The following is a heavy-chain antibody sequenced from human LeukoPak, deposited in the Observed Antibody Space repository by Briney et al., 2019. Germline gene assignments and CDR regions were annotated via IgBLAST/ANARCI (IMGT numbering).Heavy chain of an antibody. CDR1: GFTFSSYP. J-gene: IGHJ4*02. D-gene: IGHD1-7*01. V-gene: IGHV3-23*01. CDR3: ARVGLELLDY. Sequence: PGGSLRLSCAASGFTFSSYPMSWVRQAPGKGLQWVSAISNGGGSAYYADSVKGRFTISRDNSKSTLYLQMNSLRAEDTAVYYCARVGLELLDYWGQGTLVTVSS. CDR2: ISNGGGSA.